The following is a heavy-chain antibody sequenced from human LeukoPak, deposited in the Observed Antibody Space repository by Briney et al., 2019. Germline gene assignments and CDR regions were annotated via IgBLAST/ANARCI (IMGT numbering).Heavy chain of an antibody. J-gene: IGHJ4*02. V-gene: IGHV4-4*09. CDR2: IYTRGGT. CDR3: ARLTRLSTSPDRYYLDY. D-gene: IGHD6-6*01. Sequence: SETLSLTCTVSGDSISSYYWSWIRQPPGKGLEGIGYIYTRGGTNYIPSLKGRVTIPIDTSKNQFSLKLSSVTAADSAVYYCARLTRLSTSPDRYYLDYWGQGTLVTVSS. CDR1: GDSISSYY.